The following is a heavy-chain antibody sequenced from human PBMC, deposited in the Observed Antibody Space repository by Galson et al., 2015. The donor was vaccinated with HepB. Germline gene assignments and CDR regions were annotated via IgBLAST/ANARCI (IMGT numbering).Heavy chain of an antibody. CDR3: ARVQRLERAFDI. J-gene: IGHJ3*02. D-gene: IGHD1-1*01. CDR1: GFTFSSYG. Sequence: SLRLSCAASGFTFSSYGMHWVRQAPGKGLEWVAVIWYDGSNKYYADSVKGRFTTSRDNSKNTLYLQMNSLRAEDTAVYYCARVQRLERAFDIWGQGTMVTVSS. V-gene: IGHV3-33*01. CDR2: IWYDGSNK.